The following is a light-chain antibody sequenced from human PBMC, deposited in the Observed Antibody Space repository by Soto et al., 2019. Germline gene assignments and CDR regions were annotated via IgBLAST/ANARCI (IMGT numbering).Light chain of an antibody. V-gene: IGKV1-5*03. CDR3: QQYNSYGT. CDR2: KAS. Sequence: DIQMTQSPSTLSASVGDRVTITCRASQSISSWLAWYQQKPGKAPKLLIYKASSLESGIPSRFSGSGSGTEFTLTISSLQPDDFVSYCCQQYNSYGTFGQGTKVEIK. J-gene: IGKJ1*01. CDR1: QSISSW.